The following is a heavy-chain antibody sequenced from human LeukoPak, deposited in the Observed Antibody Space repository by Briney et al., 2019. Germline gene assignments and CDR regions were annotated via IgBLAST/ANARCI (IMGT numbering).Heavy chain of an antibody. CDR1: GFTFSSYS. J-gene: IGHJ4*02. CDR2: ISSSSSCI. D-gene: IGHD3-10*01. Sequence: GGSLRLSCAASGFTFSSYSMNWVRQAPGKGLEWVSSISSSSSCIYYADSVKGRFTISRDNAKNSLYLQMNSLRAEDTAVYYCASSITMVRGAKPLYFDYWGQGTLVTVSS. V-gene: IGHV3-21*01. CDR3: ASSITMVRGAKPLYFDY.